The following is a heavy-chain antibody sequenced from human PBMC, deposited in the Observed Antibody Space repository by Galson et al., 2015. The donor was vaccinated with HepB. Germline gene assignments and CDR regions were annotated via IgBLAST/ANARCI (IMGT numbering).Heavy chain of an antibody. Sequence: SVKVSCKASGYTFTSYDINWVRQATGQGLEWMGWMNPNSGNTGYAQKFQGRVTMTRNTSISTAYMELSSLRSEDTAVYYRARGIAAVAGADDYWGQGTLVTVSS. V-gene: IGHV1-8*01. D-gene: IGHD6-19*01. CDR2: MNPNSGNT. J-gene: IGHJ4*02. CDR3: ARGIAAVAGADDY. CDR1: GYTFTSYD.